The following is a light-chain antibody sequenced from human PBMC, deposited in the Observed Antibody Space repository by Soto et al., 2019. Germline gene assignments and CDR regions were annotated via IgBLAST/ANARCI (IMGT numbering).Light chain of an antibody. CDR3: GSYTGSITYV. J-gene: IGLJ1*01. CDR1: TSDVGGYNY. Sequence: QSALTQPASVSGSLGQSITISCTGTTSDVGGYNYVSWYQQHPGKAPILMIYEVTNRPSGVSNRFSGSKSGNTASLTISGLQVEDEAEYYCGSYTGSITYVFGTGTKVNGL. V-gene: IGLV2-14*01. CDR2: EVT.